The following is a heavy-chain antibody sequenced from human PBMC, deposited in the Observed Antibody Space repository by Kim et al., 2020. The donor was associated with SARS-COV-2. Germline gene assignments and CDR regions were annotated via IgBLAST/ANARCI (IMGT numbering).Heavy chain of an antibody. CDR2: ISGSGGST. CDR1: GFTFSSYA. Sequence: GGSLRLSCAASGFTFSSYAMSWVRQAPGKGLEWVSAISGSGGSTYYADSVKGRFTISRDNSKNTLYLQMNSLRAEDTAVYYCAKVLKGPRSGSYYYYYYGMDVWGQGTTVTVSS. CDR3: AKVLKGPRSGSYYYYYYGMDV. V-gene: IGHV3-23*01. J-gene: IGHJ6*02. D-gene: IGHD3-10*01.